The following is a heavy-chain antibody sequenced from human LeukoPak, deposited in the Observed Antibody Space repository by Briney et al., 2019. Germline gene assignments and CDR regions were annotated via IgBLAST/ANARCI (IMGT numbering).Heavy chain of an antibody. CDR3: ASTDYYDSSTYHLRY. CDR1: GYTFTSYG. J-gene: IGHJ4*02. D-gene: IGHD3-22*01. V-gene: IGHV1-18*01. Sequence: GASVKVSCKASGYTFTSYGISWVRQAPGQGLEWMGWINADNGDTKYSQKLQGRVTITRNTSASTAYMELSSLKSEDTAVYYCASTDYYDSSTYHLRYWGQGTLVAVSS. CDR2: INADNGDT.